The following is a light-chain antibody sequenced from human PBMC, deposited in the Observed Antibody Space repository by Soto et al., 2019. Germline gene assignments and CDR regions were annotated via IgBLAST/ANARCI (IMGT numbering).Light chain of an antibody. Sequence: EIVLTQSPGTLSLSPGESVTLSCRASQSVSSIYLAWYQQKPGQAPRLVIYATSSRATGIRDRFSGSGSGTDFTLTISRLEPEDFAVYYCQQYGNSPRYSFGQGTRLEIK. CDR3: QQYGNSPRYS. J-gene: IGKJ2*03. V-gene: IGKV3-20*01. CDR1: QSVSSIY. CDR2: ATS.